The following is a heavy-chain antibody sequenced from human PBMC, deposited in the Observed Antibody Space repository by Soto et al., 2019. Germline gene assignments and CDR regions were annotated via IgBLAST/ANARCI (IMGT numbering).Heavy chain of an antibody. Sequence: GGSLRLSCAASGLTLSGYWMNWVRQAPGRGLEWVSAISGSGGSTYYADSVKGRFTISRDNSKNTLYLQMNSLRAEDTAVYYCAKDGAAVVYYDILTGYDYWGQGTLVTVSS. CDR2: ISGSGGST. J-gene: IGHJ4*02. V-gene: IGHV3-23*01. CDR3: AKDGAAVVYYDILTGYDY. D-gene: IGHD3-9*01. CDR1: GLTLSGYW.